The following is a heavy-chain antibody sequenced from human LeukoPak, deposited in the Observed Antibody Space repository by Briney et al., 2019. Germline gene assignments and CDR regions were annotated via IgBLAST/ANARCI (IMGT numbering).Heavy chain of an antibody. D-gene: IGHD3-9*01. J-gene: IGHJ4*02. CDR3: TTDIYYDILTGYYTGYYFDY. CDR1: GFTFSSYS. Sequence: PGGSLRLSCAASGFTFSSYSMNWVRQAPGKGLEWVSSISSSSSYIYYADSVKGRFTISRDNAKNSLYLQMNSLRAEDTAVYYCTTDIYYDILTGYYTGYYFDYWGQGTLVTVSS. V-gene: IGHV3-21*03. CDR2: ISSSSSYI.